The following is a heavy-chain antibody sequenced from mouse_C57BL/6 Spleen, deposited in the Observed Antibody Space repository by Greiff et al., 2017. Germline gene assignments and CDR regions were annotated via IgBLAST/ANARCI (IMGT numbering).Heavy chain of an antibody. Sequence: EVQLVESGPVLVKPGASVKMSCKASGYTFTDYYMNWVKQSHGKSLEWIGVINPYNGGTSYNQKFKGKATLTVDKSSSTAYMELNSLTSEDSAVYYCARGGGYYVFDYWGQGTTLTVSS. D-gene: IGHD2-3*01. CDR3: ARGGGYYVFDY. J-gene: IGHJ2*01. CDR1: GYTFTDYY. CDR2: INPYNGGT. V-gene: IGHV1-19*01.